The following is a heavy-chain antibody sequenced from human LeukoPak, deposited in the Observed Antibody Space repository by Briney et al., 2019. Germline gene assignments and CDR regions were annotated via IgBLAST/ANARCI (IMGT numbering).Heavy chain of an antibody. J-gene: IGHJ4*02. Sequence: GGSLRLSCVASGFTFSDYWMSWVRQAPGKGLEWVANIKEDGTAKFYGDSVKGRFTISRDNAKNSLYLQMNSLRAEDTALYYCARVTPRGAFDYWGQGTLVTVSS. CDR3: ARVTPRGAFDY. D-gene: IGHD1-26*01. CDR1: GFTFSDYW. CDR2: IKEDGTAK. V-gene: IGHV3-7*03.